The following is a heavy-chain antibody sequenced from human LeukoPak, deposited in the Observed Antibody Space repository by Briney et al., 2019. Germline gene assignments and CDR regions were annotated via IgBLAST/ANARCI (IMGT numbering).Heavy chain of an antibody. V-gene: IGHV3-23*01. D-gene: IGHD3-22*01. CDR2: ISGSDGST. J-gene: IGHJ4*02. CDR1: GFAFSSYA. CDR3: AKDRDYDRVFDY. Sequence: PGGSLRLSCAASGFAFSSYAMSWVRHAPGKGLEWVSTISGSDGSTYYADSVKGRFTISRDNSKNTLYLQMNSLRAEDTAVYYCAKDRDYDRVFDYWGQGTLVTVSS.